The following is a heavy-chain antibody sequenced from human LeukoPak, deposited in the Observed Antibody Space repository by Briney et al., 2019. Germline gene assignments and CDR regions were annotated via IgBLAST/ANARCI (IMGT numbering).Heavy chain of an antibody. J-gene: IGHJ4*02. V-gene: IGHV4-34*01. CDR3: ARGENSYGSDY. Sequence: SETLSLTCAVYGGSFSGYYWSWIRQPPGKGLEWIGEINHSGSTNYNPSLKSRVTISVDTSKNQFSLKLSSVTAADTAVYYCARGENSYGSDYWGQGTLVTVSS. CDR2: INHSGST. CDR1: GGSFSGYY. D-gene: IGHD5-18*01.